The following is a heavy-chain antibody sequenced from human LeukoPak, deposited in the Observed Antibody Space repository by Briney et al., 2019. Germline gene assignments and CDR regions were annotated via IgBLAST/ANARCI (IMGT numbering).Heavy chain of an antibody. CDR3: ARGAGYSSGWYAFDV. CDR2: INSDGSST. D-gene: IGHD6-19*01. J-gene: IGHJ3*01. Sequence: GGSLRLSCAASGFTFSSYWMHWVRQAPGKGPVWVSRINSDGSSTSYADSVKGRFTISRDNAKNTLFLQMNSLRAEDTAVYYCARGAGYSSGWYAFDVWGQGTMVTVSS. CDR1: GFTFSSYW. V-gene: IGHV3-74*01.